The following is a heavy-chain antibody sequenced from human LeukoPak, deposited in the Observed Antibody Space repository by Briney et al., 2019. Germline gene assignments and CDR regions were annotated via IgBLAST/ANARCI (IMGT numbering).Heavy chain of an antibody. CDR3: ARERQIAAAGTFDY. CDR2: INPNSGGT. Sequence: ASVTVSCTASGYTFTVYYMHWVRQAPGQGLEWMGWINPNSGGTNYAQKFQGRVTMTRDTSISTAYMELSRLRSDDTAVYYCARERQIAAAGTFDYWGQGTLVTVSS. CDR1: GYTFTVYY. D-gene: IGHD6-13*01. J-gene: IGHJ4*02. V-gene: IGHV1-2*02.